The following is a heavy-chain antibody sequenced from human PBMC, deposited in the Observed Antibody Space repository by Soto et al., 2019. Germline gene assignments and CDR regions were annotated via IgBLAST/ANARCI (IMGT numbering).Heavy chain of an antibody. CDR3: AGHVGFYWYFVL. Sequence: EVQLVESGGGLVQPGGSLRLSCAASGFTVSSSYMGWVRQAPGKGLEWVSSIYSGGNTYYADSVRGRFTISTDNSKDTLYLQMNSLRVDDTAMYYCAGHVGFYWYFVLWGRGTLVTVSS. CDR2: IYSGGNT. CDR1: GFTVSSSY. J-gene: IGHJ2*01. D-gene: IGHD1-26*01. V-gene: IGHV3-66*04.